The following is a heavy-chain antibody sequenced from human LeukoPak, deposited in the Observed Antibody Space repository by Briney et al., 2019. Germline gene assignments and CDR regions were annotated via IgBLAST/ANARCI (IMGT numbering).Heavy chain of an antibody. V-gene: IGHV3-23*01. D-gene: IGHD5-18*01. CDR3: AKRGTTMEKEGFDY. CDR2: ISGSGGST. Sequence: GGSLRLSCAASGFTFSSYAMSWVRQAPGKGLEWVSAISGSGGSTYYVDSVKGRFTISRDNSKKTLYLQMNSLRAEDTAVYYCAKRGTTMEKEGFDYWGQGTLVTVSS. CDR1: GFTFSSYA. J-gene: IGHJ4*02.